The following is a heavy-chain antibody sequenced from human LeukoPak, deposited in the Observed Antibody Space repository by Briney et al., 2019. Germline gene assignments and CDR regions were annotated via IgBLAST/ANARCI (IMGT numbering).Heavy chain of an antibody. J-gene: IGHJ3*02. Sequence: SETLSLTCTVSGYSISSGYYWGWIRQPPGKGLEWIGSIYHSGSTYYNPSLKSRVTISVGTSKSQFSLKLTSVTAADTALYYCARAGRWEGRPHAFDIWGRGTMVTVSS. V-gene: IGHV4-38-2*02. CDR2: IYHSGST. CDR3: ARAGRWEGRPHAFDI. CDR1: GYSISSGYY. D-gene: IGHD1-26*01.